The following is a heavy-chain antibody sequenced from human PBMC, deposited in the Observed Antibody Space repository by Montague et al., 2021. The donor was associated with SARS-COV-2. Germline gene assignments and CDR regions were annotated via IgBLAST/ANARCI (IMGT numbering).Heavy chain of an antibody. CDR3: ARDRERYDASDYSGVYYYYGMDV. Sequence: TLSLTCTVSGGSISSGSYYWTWIRQPAGKGLEWIGRIYISGSANYNASLKSRVTISLDTSKNQFSLKLSSVTAADMAVYYCARDRERYDASDYSGVYYYYGMDVWGQGTTVTVSS. J-gene: IGHJ6*02. CDR2: IYISGSA. V-gene: IGHV4-61*02. CDR1: GGSISSGSYY. D-gene: IGHD3-22*01.